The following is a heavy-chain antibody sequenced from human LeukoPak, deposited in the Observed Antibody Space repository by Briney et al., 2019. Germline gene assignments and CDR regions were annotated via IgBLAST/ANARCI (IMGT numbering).Heavy chain of an antibody. Sequence: PSETLSLTCTVSGGSISSSSYYWGWIRQPPGKGLEWIGSIYYSGSTYYNPSLKSRVTISVDTSKNQFSLKLSSMTAADTAVYYCARHRGYCSSTSCYTEIDYWGQGTLVTVSS. CDR1: GGSISSSSYY. CDR2: IYYSGST. D-gene: IGHD2-2*02. V-gene: IGHV4-39*01. CDR3: ARHRGYCSSTSCYTEIDY. J-gene: IGHJ4*02.